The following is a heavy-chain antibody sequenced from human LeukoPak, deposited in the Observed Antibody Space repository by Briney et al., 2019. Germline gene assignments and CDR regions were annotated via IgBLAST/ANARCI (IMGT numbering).Heavy chain of an antibody. Sequence: ASVKVSCKASGYPFASYGISWVRQAPGQGLEWMGWISAYKGNTNYAQKFQGRVTMTRDTSISTAYMELSRLRSDDTAVYYCARDLPLTGTTTYYYYGMDVWGQGTTVTVSS. J-gene: IGHJ6*02. CDR3: ARDLPLTGTTTYYYYGMDV. V-gene: IGHV1-18*01. CDR2: ISAYKGNT. D-gene: IGHD1-14*01. CDR1: GYPFASYG.